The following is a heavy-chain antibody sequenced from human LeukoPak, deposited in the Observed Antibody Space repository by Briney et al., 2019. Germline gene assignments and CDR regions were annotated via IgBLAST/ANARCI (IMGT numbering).Heavy chain of an antibody. CDR2: ISGSGGST. CDR3: AKAEDNWNDVSPQTYYYYYYMDV. CDR1: GFTFSSYA. Sequence: PGGSLRLSCAASGFTFSSYAMSWVRQAPGKGLEWVSAISGSGGSTHYADSVKGRFTISRDNSKNTLYLQMNSLRAEDTAVYYCAKAEDNWNDVSPQTYYYYYYMDVWGKGTTVTVSS. V-gene: IGHV3-23*01. D-gene: IGHD1-20*01. J-gene: IGHJ6*03.